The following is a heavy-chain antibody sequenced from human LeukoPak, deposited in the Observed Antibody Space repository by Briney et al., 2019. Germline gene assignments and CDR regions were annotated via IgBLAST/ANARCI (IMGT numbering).Heavy chain of an antibody. CDR1: GFTFSSYG. Sequence: GGALRLSCAASGFTFSSYGMHWVRHAPGKGLEWVAFIRYDGSNKYYADSVKGRFTISRDNSKNTLYLQMNSLRAEDTAVYYCAKSRYSSSWYLVDYWGQGTLVTVSS. J-gene: IGHJ4*02. V-gene: IGHV3-30*02. CDR3: AKSRYSSSWYLVDY. D-gene: IGHD6-13*01. CDR2: IRYDGSNK.